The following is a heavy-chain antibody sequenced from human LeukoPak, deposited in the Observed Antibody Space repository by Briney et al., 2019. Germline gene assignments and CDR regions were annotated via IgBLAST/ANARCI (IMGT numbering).Heavy chain of an antibody. Sequence: SETLSLTCTVSGGSISSYYWSWIRQPPGKGLEWIGYIYYSGSTNYNPSLKSRVTISVDTSKNQFSLKLSPVTATDTAVYYCARDAGVGDSSGYFHYWGQGTLVTVSS. CDR3: ARDAGVGDSSGYFHY. CDR1: GGSISSYY. V-gene: IGHV4-59*12. D-gene: IGHD3-22*01. J-gene: IGHJ4*02. CDR2: IYYSGST.